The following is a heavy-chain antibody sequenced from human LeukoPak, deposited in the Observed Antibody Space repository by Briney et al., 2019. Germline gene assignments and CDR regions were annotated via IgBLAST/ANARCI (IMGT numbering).Heavy chain of an antibody. V-gene: IGHV1-18*01. Sequence: ASVKVSCKASGYTFTSYGISWVRQAPGQGLEWMGWISASNGNTNYAQKLQGRVTMTTDTSTSTAYMELRSLRSDDTAVYYCARGIAVAGTLPFDYWGQGTLVTVSS. CDR2: ISASNGNT. CDR3: ARGIAVAGTLPFDY. CDR1: GYTFTSYG. J-gene: IGHJ4*02. D-gene: IGHD6-19*01.